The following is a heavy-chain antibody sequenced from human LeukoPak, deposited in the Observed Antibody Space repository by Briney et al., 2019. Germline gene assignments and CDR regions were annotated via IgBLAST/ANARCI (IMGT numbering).Heavy chain of an antibody. D-gene: IGHD1-26*01. CDR3: AKGASGNYYIYFDY. CDR1: GFTFSTYA. Sequence: GGSLRLSCAASGFTFSTYAMNWGRQSPGKGLEWVSSISGSDGSTYYADSVKGRFTISRDNSKNTLYLQVNSLRAEDTAIYYCAKGASGNYYIYFDYWGQGTLVTVSS. V-gene: IGHV3-23*01. CDR2: ISGSDGST. J-gene: IGHJ4*02.